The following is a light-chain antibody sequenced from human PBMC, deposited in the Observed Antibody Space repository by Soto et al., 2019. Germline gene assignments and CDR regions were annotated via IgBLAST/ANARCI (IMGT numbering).Light chain of an antibody. CDR2: EVS. V-gene: IGLV2-8*01. CDR3: SSYAGTYAFYV. Sequence: QSVLTQPPSASGSPGQSVTISCTGTSSDVGGYNYVSWYQQHPGKAPKLMIYEVSKRPSGVPDRFSGSKSGNTASLTVSGLQAEDEADYYCSSYAGTYAFYVFGTGTKVTVL. J-gene: IGLJ1*01. CDR1: SSDVGGYNY.